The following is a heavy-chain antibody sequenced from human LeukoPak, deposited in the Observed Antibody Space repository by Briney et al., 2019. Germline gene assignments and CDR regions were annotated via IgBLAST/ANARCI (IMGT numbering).Heavy chain of an antibody. D-gene: IGHD2-15*01. CDR2: ISWNSGSI. CDR3: AKDMGWELLGSPTIDY. Sequence: PGRSLRLSCAASGFTFDDYAMHWVRQAPGKGLEWVSGISWNSGSIGYADSVKGRFTISRDNAKNSLYLQMNSLRAEDMALYYCAKDMGWELLGSPTIDYWGQGTLVTVSS. CDR1: GFTFDDYA. V-gene: IGHV3-9*03. J-gene: IGHJ4*02.